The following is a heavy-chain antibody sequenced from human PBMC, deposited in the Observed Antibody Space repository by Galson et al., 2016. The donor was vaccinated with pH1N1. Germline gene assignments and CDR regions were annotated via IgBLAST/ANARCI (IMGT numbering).Heavy chain of an antibody. Sequence: SLRLSCAASGFTFINYAMSWVRQAPGKGLEWVSTISCTGDPTYYAHSVKGRFTISRDNSNNTVYLRMNSLRVEDTSVYYCAKDLGRYSEIDYWGQGTLVTVSS. CDR3: AKDLGRYSEIDY. CDR1: GFTFINYA. J-gene: IGHJ4*02. V-gene: IGHV3-23*01. D-gene: IGHD1-26*01. CDR2: ISCTGDPT.